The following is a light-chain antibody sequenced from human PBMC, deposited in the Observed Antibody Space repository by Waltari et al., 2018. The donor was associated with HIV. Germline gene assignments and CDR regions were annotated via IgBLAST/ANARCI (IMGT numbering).Light chain of an antibody. CDR1: QSVTSTY. CDR2: GAS. V-gene: IGKV3-20*01. J-gene: IGKJ1*01. CDR3: QQYAFSPRT. Sequence: DIVLTQSPGPLSLSPGERDTLSCSASQSVTSTYLAWYQQKPGQAPRLLIYGASNRATAIPDRFSGSGSGTDFTLTISRLEPEDFAVYYCQQYAFSPRTFGQGTKVEIK.